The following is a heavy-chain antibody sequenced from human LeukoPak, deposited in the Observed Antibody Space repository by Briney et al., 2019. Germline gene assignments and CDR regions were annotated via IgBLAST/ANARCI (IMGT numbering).Heavy chain of an antibody. CDR2: ITPNSGGT. CDR3: ARIGGSGSYYSEFDY. V-gene: IGHV1-2*06. J-gene: IGHJ4*02. Sequence: ASVKVSCKASGYTFTGYYMHWVRQAPGQGLEWMGRITPNSGGTNYAQKFQGRVTMTRDTSISTAYMELSRLRSDDTAVYYCARIGGSGSYYSEFDYWGQGTLVTVSS. D-gene: IGHD1-26*01. CDR1: GYTFTGYY.